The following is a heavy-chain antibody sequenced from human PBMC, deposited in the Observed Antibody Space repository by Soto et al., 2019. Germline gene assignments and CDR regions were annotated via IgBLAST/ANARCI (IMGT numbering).Heavy chain of an antibody. CDR1: GWTFSSYA. CDR3: ARGNNQKRDYYGMDV. Sequence: SVKVSCKACGWTFSSYALSWVGQAGGQGLEWMGGIIPIFGTANYAQKFQGRVTITADESTSTAYMELSSLRSEDTALYYCARGNNQKRDYYGMDVWGQGTTVTVSS. D-gene: IGHD1-1*01. CDR2: IIPIFGTA. V-gene: IGHV1-69*13. J-gene: IGHJ6*02.